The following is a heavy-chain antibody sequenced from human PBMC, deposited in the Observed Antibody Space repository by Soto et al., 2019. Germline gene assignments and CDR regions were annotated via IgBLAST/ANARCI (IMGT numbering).Heavy chain of an antibody. Sequence: EVQLVESGGGLVQPGGSLRLSCAASGFTFSNYAMDWVRQAPGKVLEYVSGISSNGVGTYYANSVKDRFTISRDNSKNTLYLQMGSLRAEDMAVYSCASREQSDYYYMDVWGKGTSVTVSS. CDR2: ISSNGVGT. V-gene: IGHV3-64*01. J-gene: IGHJ6*03. CDR3: ASREQSDYYYMDV. D-gene: IGHD6-19*01. CDR1: GFTFSNYA.